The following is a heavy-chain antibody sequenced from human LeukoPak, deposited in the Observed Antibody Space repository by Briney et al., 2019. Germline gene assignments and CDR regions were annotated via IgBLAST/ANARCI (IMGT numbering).Heavy chain of an antibody. CDR3: ARHEDSSGYPASFDY. CDR1: GGSISSYY. CDR2: IYYSGYT. V-gene: IGHV4-59*08. Sequence: PSETLSLTCTVSGGSISSYYWSWIRQPPGKGLKWIGNIYYSGYTTYSPSLRSRVTISVDTSKNQFSLKLSSVTAADTAMYYCARHEDSSGYPASFDYWGQGTLVTVSS. D-gene: IGHD3-22*01. J-gene: IGHJ4*02.